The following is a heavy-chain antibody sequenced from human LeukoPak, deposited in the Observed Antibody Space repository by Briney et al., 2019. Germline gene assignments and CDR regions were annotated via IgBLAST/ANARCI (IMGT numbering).Heavy chain of an antibody. J-gene: IGHJ1*01. V-gene: IGHV3-21*01. Sequence: PGGSLRLSCAASGFTFSSYSMNWVRQAPGKGLEWVSSISSSSSYIYYADSVKGRFTISRDNAKNSLYLQMNSLRAEDTAVYYCARPRYSSSWYNAEYFQHWGQGTLVTVSS. CDR1: GFTFSSYS. CDR2: ISSSSSYI. D-gene: IGHD6-13*01. CDR3: ARPRYSSSWYNAEYFQH.